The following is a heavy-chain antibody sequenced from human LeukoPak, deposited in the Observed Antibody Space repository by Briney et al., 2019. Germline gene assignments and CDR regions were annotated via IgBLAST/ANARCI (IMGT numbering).Heavy chain of an antibody. CDR2: IGARGDVT. J-gene: IGHJ4*02. Sequence: GGSLRLSCTVSGFAFSGYAMSWVRQAPGKGPEWVSSIGARGDVTYSADSVKGRFSISRDNSKRTLFLQMNSLRAEDTAVYYCAKVHYTASFPGSFPGRNYFDSWGQGTLVTVSS. CDR3: AKVHYTASFPGSFPGRNYFDS. CDR1: GFAFSGYA. V-gene: IGHV3-23*01. D-gene: IGHD1-26*01.